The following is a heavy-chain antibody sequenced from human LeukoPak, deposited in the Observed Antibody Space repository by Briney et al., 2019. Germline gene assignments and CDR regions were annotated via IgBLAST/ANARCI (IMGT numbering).Heavy chain of an antibody. D-gene: IGHD2-8*01. CDR2: ISWNSGSI. J-gene: IGHJ4*02. V-gene: IGHV3-9*01. CDR1: GFTFDDYA. CDR3: ASSAGEGLTKFDY. Sequence: GGSLRLSCAASGFTFDDYAMHWVRQAPGKGLEWASGISWNSGSIGYADSVKGRFTISRDNAKNSLYLQMNSLRAEDTALYYCASSAGEGLTKFDYWGQGTLVTVSS.